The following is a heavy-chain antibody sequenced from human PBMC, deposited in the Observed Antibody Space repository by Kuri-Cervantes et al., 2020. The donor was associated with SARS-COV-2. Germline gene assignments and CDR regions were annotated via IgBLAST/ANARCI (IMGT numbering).Heavy chain of an antibody. CDR2: IIPILGIA. CDR1: GGTFSSYA. V-gene: IGHV1-69*10. CDR3: AREGGGYGDYVNYYYYGMDV. Sequence: SVKVSCKASGGTFSSYAISWVRQAPGQGLEWMGGIIPILGIANYAQKFQGRVTITADKSTSTAYMELSSLRSEDTAVYYCAREGGGYGDYVNYYYYGMDVWGQGTTVTVSS. J-gene: IGHJ6*02. D-gene: IGHD4-17*01.